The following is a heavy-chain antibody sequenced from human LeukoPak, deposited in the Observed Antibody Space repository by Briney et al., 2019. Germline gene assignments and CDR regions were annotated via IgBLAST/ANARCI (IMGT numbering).Heavy chain of an antibody. J-gene: IGHJ4*02. V-gene: IGHV1-69*13. Sequence: ASVNVSCKASGGTFSSYAISWVRQAPGQGLEWMGGIIPIFGTANYAQKFQGRVTITADESTSTAYMELSSLRSEDTAVYYCARAPGRDGYNYFDYWGQGTLVTVSS. CDR1: GGTFSSYA. CDR2: IIPIFGTA. D-gene: IGHD5-24*01. CDR3: ARAPGRDGYNYFDY.